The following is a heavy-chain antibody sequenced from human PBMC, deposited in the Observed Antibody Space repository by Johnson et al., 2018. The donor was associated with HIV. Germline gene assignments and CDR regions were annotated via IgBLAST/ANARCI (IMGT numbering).Heavy chain of an antibody. Sequence: EVQLVESGGGVVRPGGSLRLSCAASGSIFDDYGMSWVRQGPGKGLEWVSGINWNGGSTGYADSVKGRFTISRDNAKNSLYLQMNSLRAEDTALYYCAREPMDCGGDCWGVFDLWGQGTMVTVSS. V-gene: IGHV3-20*04. D-gene: IGHD2-21*02. J-gene: IGHJ3*01. CDR3: AREPMDCGGDCWGVFDL. CDR1: GSIFDDYG. CDR2: INWNGGST.